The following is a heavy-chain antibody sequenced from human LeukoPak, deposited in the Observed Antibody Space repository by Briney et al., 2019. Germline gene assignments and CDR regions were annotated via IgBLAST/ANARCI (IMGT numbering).Heavy chain of an antibody. CDR1: GYSFTSYW. J-gene: IGHJ6*02. Sequence: GESLKISCEGSGYSFTSYWLGWVRQMPGKGLERMGIIYPGDSDTRYSPSFQAQVTISADKSISTAYLQWSSLKASDTAMYYCARTIAVAGTYGGTYGMDVWGQGTTVTVSS. CDR3: ARTIAVAGTYGGTYGMDV. D-gene: IGHD6-19*01. CDR2: IYPGDSDT. V-gene: IGHV5-51*01.